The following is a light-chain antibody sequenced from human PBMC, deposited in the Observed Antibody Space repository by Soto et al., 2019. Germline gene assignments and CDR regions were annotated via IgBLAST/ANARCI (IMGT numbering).Light chain of an antibody. Sequence: QSALTQPASVSGSPGQSITISCTGTSSDVWSYNLVSWYQQHPGTAPKLMIYEDSKRPSGVSNRFSGSKSGNTASLTISGLQAEDEADYYCCSYAGSSTHVVFGGGTKVTVL. J-gene: IGLJ2*01. CDR2: EDS. V-gene: IGLV2-23*01. CDR3: CSYAGSSTHVV. CDR1: SSDVWSYNL.